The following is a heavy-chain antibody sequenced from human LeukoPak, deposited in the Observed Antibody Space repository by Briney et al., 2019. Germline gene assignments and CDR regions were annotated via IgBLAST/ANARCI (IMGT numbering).Heavy chain of an antibody. V-gene: IGHV3-66*01. D-gene: IGHD3-10*01. CDR2: IYSGGST. J-gene: IGHJ4*02. Sequence: PGGSLRLSCAASGFTVSSNYMSWVRQAPGKGLEWVSVIYSGGSTYYADSVKGRFTISRDNSKNTLYLQMNSLRAEDTAVYYCARDSHYYRSGSYANLLFNYWGQGTLVTVSS. CDR1: GFTVSSNY. CDR3: ARDSHYYRSGSYANLLFNY.